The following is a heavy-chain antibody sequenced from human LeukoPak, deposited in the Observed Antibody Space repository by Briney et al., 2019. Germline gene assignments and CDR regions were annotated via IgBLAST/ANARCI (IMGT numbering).Heavy chain of an antibody. Sequence: GGSLRLSCAASKFIFSNYWMGWVRQAPGKGLEWVANINQDASEKYYVDSVKGRFTISRDNAKTSLYLQINSLRAEDTAVYYCARANWGFDYWGQGTLVTVSS. J-gene: IGHJ4*02. CDR3: ARANWGFDY. CDR1: KFIFSNYW. CDR2: INQDASEK. D-gene: IGHD7-27*01. V-gene: IGHV3-7*04.